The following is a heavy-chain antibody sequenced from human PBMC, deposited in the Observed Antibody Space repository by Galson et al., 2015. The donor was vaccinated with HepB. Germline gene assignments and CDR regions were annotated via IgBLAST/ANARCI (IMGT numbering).Heavy chain of an antibody. V-gene: IGHV3-23*01. J-gene: IGHJ4*02. CDR2: ISGSGGST. Sequence: SLRLSCAASGFTFSGYAMSWVRQAPGKGLEWVSAISGSGGSTYYADSVKGRFTISRDNSKNTLYLQMNSLRAEDTAVYYCAKGRNYDFWSAWGQGTLVTVSS. D-gene: IGHD3-3*01. CDR3: AKGRNYDFWSA. CDR1: GFTFSGYA.